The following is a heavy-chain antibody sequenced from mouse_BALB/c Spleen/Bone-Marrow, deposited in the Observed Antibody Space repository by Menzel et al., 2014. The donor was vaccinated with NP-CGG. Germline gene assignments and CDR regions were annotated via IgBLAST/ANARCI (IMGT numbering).Heavy chain of an antibody. V-gene: IGHV5-12-1*01. J-gene: IGHJ1*01. Sequence: EVTLVESGGGLVKPGGSLKLSCAASGFAFSSYDMSWVRQTPEKRLEWVAYISSGGGSTYYPDTVKGRFTISRDNAKNTLYLQMSSLKSEDTAMYYCARQGYCYVDFDVWGAGTTVTVSS. CDR3: ARQGYCYVDFDV. CDR1: GFAFSSYD. CDR2: ISSGGGST. D-gene: IGHD1-2*01.